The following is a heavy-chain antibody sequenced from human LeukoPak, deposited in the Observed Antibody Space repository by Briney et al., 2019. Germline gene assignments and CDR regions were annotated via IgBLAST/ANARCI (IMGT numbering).Heavy chain of an antibody. Sequence: ASVKVSCKASGYTFTGYYMHWVRQAPGQGLEWMGWINPNSGGTNYAQKFQGRVTMTRNTSISTAYMELSSLRSEDTAVYYCARSRWWLRLLDYWGQGTLVTVSS. CDR3: ARSRWWLRLLDY. D-gene: IGHD5-12*01. CDR1: GYTFTGYY. J-gene: IGHJ4*02. V-gene: IGHV1-2*02. CDR2: INPNSGGT.